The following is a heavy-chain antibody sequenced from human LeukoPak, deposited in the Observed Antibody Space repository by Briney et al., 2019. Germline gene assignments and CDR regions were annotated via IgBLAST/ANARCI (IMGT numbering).Heavy chain of an antibody. CDR2: INHSGST. V-gene: IGHV4-34*01. CDR3: ARLRGGSCYRCIDY. D-gene: IGHD2-15*01. CDR1: GGSFSGYY. Sequence: SETLSLTCAVYGGSFSGYYWSWIRRPPGKGLEWIGEINHSGSTNYNPSLKSRVTISVDTSKNQFSLKLSSVTAADTAVYYCARLRGGSCYRCIDYWGQGTLVTVSS. J-gene: IGHJ4*02.